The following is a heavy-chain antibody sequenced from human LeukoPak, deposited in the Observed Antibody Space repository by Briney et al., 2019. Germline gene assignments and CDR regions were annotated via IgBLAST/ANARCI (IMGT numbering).Heavy chain of an antibody. Sequence: QPGGSLRLSCTASGFTFSNYWMHWVRQVPGKGLVWVSRINPGGSSTAYADSVKGRFTISRDNADNTLYLQMNSLRVEDTAVYYCARDPPAVTTVTKRGDAFDIWGQGTMVTVSS. V-gene: IGHV3-74*01. CDR1: GFTFSNYW. D-gene: IGHD4-17*01. CDR3: ARDPPAVTTVTKRGDAFDI. J-gene: IGHJ3*02. CDR2: INPGGSST.